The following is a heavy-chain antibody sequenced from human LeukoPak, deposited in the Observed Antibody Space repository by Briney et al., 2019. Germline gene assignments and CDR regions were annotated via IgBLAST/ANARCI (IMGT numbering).Heavy chain of an antibody. D-gene: IGHD3-22*01. CDR2: ISSSSSSYI. V-gene: IGHV3-21*01. Sequence: SGGSLRLSCAASGFTLSSSSMNSVRQAPGKGLEWVSSISSSSSSYIYYADSVKGRFTISRDNAKNSLYLQMNSLRAEDTAVYYCARDRQVVVITPFDYWGQGTLVTVSS. J-gene: IGHJ4*02. CDR3: ARDRQVVVITPFDY. CDR1: GFTLSSSS.